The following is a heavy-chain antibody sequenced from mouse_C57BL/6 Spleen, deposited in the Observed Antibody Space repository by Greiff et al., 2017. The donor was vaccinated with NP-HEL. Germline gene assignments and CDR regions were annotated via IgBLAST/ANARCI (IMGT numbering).Heavy chain of an antibody. CDR1: GYAFSSSW. J-gene: IGHJ1*03. Sequence: VQRVESGPELVKPGASVKISCKASGYAFSSSWMNWVKQRPGKGLEWIGRIYPGDGDTNYNGKFKGKATLTADKSSSTAYMQLSSLTSEDSAVYFCARRSYDYDGYFDVWGTGTTVTVSS. CDR2: IYPGDGDT. V-gene: IGHV1-82*01. CDR3: ARRSYDYDGYFDV. D-gene: IGHD2-4*01.